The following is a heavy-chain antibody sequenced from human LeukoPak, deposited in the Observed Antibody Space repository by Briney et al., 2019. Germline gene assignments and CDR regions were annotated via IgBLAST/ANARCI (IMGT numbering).Heavy chain of an antibody. CDR2: IKSKVDGGTT. V-gene: IGHV3-15*01. D-gene: IGHD1-14*01. Sequence: GGSLRLSCAASGFTFNNVWMAWIRQAPGKGLEWVGRIKSKVDGGTTEYAAPVKGRFTISRDDSQHTLYMHMNRLKTEDTAGYYFTASHRTLVGVFDSWGQGTLVTVSS. CDR3: TASHRTLVGVFDS. CDR1: GFTFNNVW. J-gene: IGHJ4*01.